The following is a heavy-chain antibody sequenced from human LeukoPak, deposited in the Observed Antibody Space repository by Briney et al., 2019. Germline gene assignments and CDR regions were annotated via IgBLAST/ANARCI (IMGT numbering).Heavy chain of an antibody. J-gene: IGHJ4*02. CDR2: IYYSGST. CDR1: GGSISSGDYY. D-gene: IGHD6-19*01. Sequence: SETLSLTCTVSGGSISSGDYYWSWIRQPPGKGLEWIGYIYYSGSTNYNPSLKSRVTISVDTSKNQFSLKLSSVTAADTAVYYCARGYSSGLYFDYWGQGTLVTVSS. CDR3: ARGYSSGLYFDY. V-gene: IGHV4-61*08.